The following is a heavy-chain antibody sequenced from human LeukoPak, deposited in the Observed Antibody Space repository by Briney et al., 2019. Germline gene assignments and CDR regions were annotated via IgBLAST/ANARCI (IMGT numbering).Heavy chain of an antibody. CDR1: GFTVSSNY. D-gene: IGHD3-22*01. Sequence: GGSLRLSCAASGFTVSSNYMSWVRQAPGKGLEWVSVTYSGGSTYYADSVKGRFTISRHNSKNTLYLQMNSLRAEDTAVYYCARVLSGSSGFSHPNWFDPWGQGTLVTVSS. V-gene: IGHV3-53*04. J-gene: IGHJ5*02. CDR3: ARVLSGSSGFSHPNWFDP. CDR2: TYSGGST.